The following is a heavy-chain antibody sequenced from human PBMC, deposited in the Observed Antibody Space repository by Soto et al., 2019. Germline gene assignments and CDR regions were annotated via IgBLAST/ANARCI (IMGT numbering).Heavy chain of an antibody. Sequence: SETLSLTCTVSGGSISRYYWSWIRQPPGKGLEWIGYLYNTGSTIYNPSLKSRVTTSVDTSKNQFSLKLNSLTAADTAVYYCARDLWGYCGTDCYPLDVWGQGTTVTVSS. D-gene: IGHD2-21*02. CDR2: LYNTGST. J-gene: IGHJ6*02. V-gene: IGHV4-59*01. CDR3: ARDLWGYCGTDCYPLDV. CDR1: GGSISRYY.